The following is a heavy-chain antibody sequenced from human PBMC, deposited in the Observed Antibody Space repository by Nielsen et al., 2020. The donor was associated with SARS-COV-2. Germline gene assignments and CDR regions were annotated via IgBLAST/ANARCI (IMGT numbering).Heavy chain of an antibody. V-gene: IGHV4-39*07. J-gene: IGHJ6*02. Sequence: SETLSLTCTVSGGSISSSSYYWGWIRQPPGKGLEWIGSIYYSGSTNYNPSLKSRVTISVDTSKNQFSLKLSSVTAADTAVYYCAREQRHSSSWYPNYYYYGMDVWGQGTTVTVSS. CDR1: GGSISSSSYY. D-gene: IGHD6-13*01. CDR2: IYYSGST. CDR3: AREQRHSSSWYPNYYYYGMDV.